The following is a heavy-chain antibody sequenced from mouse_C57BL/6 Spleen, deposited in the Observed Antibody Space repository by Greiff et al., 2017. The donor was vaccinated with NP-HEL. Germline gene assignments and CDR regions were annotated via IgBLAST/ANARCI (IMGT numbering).Heavy chain of an antibody. CDR1: GYTFTSYW. J-gene: IGHJ3*01. Sequence: VKLQQPGAELVMPGASVKLSCKASGYTFTSYWMHWVKQRPGQGLEWIGEIDPSDSYTNYNQKFKGKSTLTVDKSSSTAYMQLSSLTSEDSAVYYCATRYYYGSSYGVPFAYWGQGTLVTVSA. V-gene: IGHV1-69*01. D-gene: IGHD1-1*01. CDR3: ATRYYYGSSYGVPFAY. CDR2: IDPSDSYT.